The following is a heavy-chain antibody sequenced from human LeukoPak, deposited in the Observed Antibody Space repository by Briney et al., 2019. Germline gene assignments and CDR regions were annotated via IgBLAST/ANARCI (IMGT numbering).Heavy chain of an antibody. CDR3: ARDGWYGDYIYAFDI. Sequence: SETLSLTCTVSGGSISSYYWSWTRQPAGKGLEWIGRIYTSGSTNYNPSLKSRATMSVDTSKNQFSLKLSSVTAADTAVYCCARDGWYGDYIYAFDIWGRGTMVTVSS. CDR2: IYTSGST. D-gene: IGHD4-17*01. V-gene: IGHV4-4*07. CDR1: GGSISSYY. J-gene: IGHJ3*02.